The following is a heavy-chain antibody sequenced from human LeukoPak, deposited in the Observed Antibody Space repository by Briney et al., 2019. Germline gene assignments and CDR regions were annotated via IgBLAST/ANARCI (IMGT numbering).Heavy chain of an antibody. CDR1: GFTFSSYG. CDR3: AKGRTIWWWFDASAI. CDR2: ISHDGGRP. J-gene: IGHJ3*02. Sequence: AGGSLRLSCAASGFTFSSYGMHWVRQAPGKGLEWVAVISHDGGRPSYADSMKGRFTISRDNSKNTLYLQMSSLGPEDTAVYYCAKGRTIWWWFDASAIWGQGTMVTVSS. D-gene: IGHD2-8*02. V-gene: IGHV3-30*18.